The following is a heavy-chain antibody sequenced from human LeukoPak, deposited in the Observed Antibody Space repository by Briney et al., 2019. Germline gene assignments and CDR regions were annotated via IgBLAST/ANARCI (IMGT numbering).Heavy chain of an antibody. CDR3: AREAEVSAGFDY. J-gene: IGHJ4*02. CDR2: IYYSGST. CDR1: GGSISSYY. V-gene: IGHV4-59*12. D-gene: IGHD2-8*01. Sequence: SETLSLTCTVSGGSISSYYWSWIRQPPGKGLEWIGYIYYSGSTYYHPSLQSRVTISVDTSKNQFSLKLSSVTAADTAVYYCAREAEVSAGFDYWGQGTLVTVSS.